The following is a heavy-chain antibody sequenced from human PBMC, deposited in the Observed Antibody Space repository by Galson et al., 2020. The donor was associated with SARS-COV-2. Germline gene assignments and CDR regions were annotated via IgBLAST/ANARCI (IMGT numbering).Heavy chain of an antibody. Sequence: SETLSLTCSVTGDSVSDRSYCWGWIRQSPGKGLEWIGTAYFGASTYYKSSLRSRVTISVDPSKNQFSLNMNSVTAADTAVYYCARDSFSDLWFGFNWFDPWGQGISVTVSS. CDR1: GDSVSDRSYC. CDR2: AYFGAST. V-gene: IGHV4-39*07. CDR3: ARDSFSDLWFGFNWFDP. J-gene: IGHJ5*02. D-gene: IGHD3-3*01.